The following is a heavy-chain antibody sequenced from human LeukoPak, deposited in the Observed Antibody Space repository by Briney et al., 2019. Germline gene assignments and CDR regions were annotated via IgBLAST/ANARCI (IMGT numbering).Heavy chain of an antibody. CDR1: GGSFSGYY. CDR2: INHSGST. J-gene: IGHJ4*02. V-gene: IGHV4-34*01. Sequence: SETLSLTCAVYGGSFSGYYWSWIRQPPGKGLEWIGEINHSGSTNYNPSLKSRVTISVDKSKNQFSLKLSSVTAADTAVYYCATQIDLEDYWGQGTLVTVSS. CDR3: ATQIDLEDY. D-gene: IGHD3-3*01.